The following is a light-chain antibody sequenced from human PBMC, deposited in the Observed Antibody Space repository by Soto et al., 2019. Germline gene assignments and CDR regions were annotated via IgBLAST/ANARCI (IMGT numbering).Light chain of an antibody. Sequence: QSVLTQPPSASGTPGQRVTLSCSGRSSNIGSNTVNWYQQLPGTAPKLLLDSNNQRPSGVPDRFSGSKSGTSASLAISGLQSEDEADYDWAAWDDSLNGPVFGGGTKLTVL. CDR1: SSNIGSNT. CDR2: SNN. CDR3: AAWDDSLNGPV. J-gene: IGLJ2*01. V-gene: IGLV1-44*01.